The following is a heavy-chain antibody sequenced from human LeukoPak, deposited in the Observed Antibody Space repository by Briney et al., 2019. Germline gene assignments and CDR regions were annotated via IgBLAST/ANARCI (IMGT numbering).Heavy chain of an antibody. Sequence: GVSLRLSCAASGFTFSSYWMSWVRQAPGKGLEWVANINQGGSEKFYVDSVKGRFTISRDNAKNSLYLQMNSLRAEDTAVYYCARGVAGYYYGMDVWGQGTTVTVSS. CDR3: ARGVAGYYYGMDV. V-gene: IGHV3-7*01. CDR1: GFTFSSYW. J-gene: IGHJ6*02. D-gene: IGHD6-19*01. CDR2: INQGGSEK.